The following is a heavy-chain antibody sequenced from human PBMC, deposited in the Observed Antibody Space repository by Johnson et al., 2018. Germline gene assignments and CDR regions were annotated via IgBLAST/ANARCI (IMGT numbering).Heavy chain of an antibody. CDR3: AKDQAHSVGNAFDI. CDR1: GFTFSDYY. Sequence: VQLVESGGGLVKPGGSLRLSCAASGFTFSDYYMSWIRQAPGKGLEWISDISSGGGVIYSADSVKGRFTISRDNAENSLYLQRNRRRAEDTAVYYCAKDQAHSVGNAFDIWGQGTMVTVSS. J-gene: IGHJ3*02. CDR2: ISSGGGVI. V-gene: IGHV3-11*04. D-gene: IGHD6-13*01.